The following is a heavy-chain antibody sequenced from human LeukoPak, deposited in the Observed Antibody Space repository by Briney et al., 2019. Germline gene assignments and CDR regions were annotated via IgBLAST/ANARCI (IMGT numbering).Heavy chain of an antibody. CDR3: AQKAPYSPGYSQH. CDR2: IYHSGTT. J-gene: IGHJ1*01. V-gene: IGHV4-59*01. D-gene: IGHD2-15*01. CDR1: GGSITSYY. Sequence: SETLSLTCTVSGGSITSYYWSWIRRPPGKGLEWIGYIYHSGTTNYNPSLKSRVTISVDPSKTQFSLGLSSVTAADTAVYYCAQKAPYSPGYSQHWGQGTLVTVSS.